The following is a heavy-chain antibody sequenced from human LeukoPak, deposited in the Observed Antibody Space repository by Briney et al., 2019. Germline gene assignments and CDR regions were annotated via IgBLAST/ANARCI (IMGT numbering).Heavy chain of an antibody. CDR2: INPNSGGT. V-gene: IGHV1-2*02. J-gene: IGHJ5*02. D-gene: IGHD3-10*01. CDR3: AREGYYGSGSYYKSQGTNWFDP. CDR1: GYTFTGYY. Sequence: ASVKVSCKASGYTFTGYYMHWARQAPGQGLEWMGWINPNSGGTNYAQKFQGRVTMTRDTSISTAYMELSRLRSDDTAVYYCAREGYYGSGSYYKSQGTNWFDPWGQGTLVTVSS.